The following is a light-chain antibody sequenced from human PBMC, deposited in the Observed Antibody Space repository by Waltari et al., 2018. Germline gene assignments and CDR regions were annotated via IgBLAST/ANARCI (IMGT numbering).Light chain of an antibody. J-gene: IGKJ2*01. CDR2: EAS. V-gene: IGKV1-5*01. Sequence: DIQMTQSPSILSASIGDRVTITCRASQNIYNWLAWYQQKPGRAPNLLIYEASNLESGGPSRFSGGGSGTEFTLTINSLQPDDVATYYCQQYDAYPYTFGQGAKLEIK. CDR3: QQYDAYPYT. CDR1: QNIYNW.